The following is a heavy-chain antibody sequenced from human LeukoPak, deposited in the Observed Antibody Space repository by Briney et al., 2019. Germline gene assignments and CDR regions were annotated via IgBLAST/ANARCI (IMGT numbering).Heavy chain of an antibody. V-gene: IGHV4-39*01. Sequence: PSETLSLTCTVSGGSLSSSSYYWGWIRQPPGKGPEWIGSIYYSGTTHYHPSPRSRVTISLDTSKNQLSLTLSSVTAADTAIYYCARQEYNYDTSGYPLFDYWGQGTLVTVSS. D-gene: IGHD3-22*01. CDR2: IYYSGTT. CDR1: GGSLSSSSYY. CDR3: ARQEYNYDTSGYPLFDY. J-gene: IGHJ4*02.